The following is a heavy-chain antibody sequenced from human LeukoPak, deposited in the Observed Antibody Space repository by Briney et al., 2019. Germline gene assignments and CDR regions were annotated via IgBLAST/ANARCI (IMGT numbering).Heavy chain of an antibody. V-gene: IGHV1-69*05. CDR1: GGTFNSNA. CDR3: ARGRSGIPAVTYNWFDP. Sequence: ASVKVSCKASGGTFNSNAFHWVRQAPGQGLEWMGGIIPIFGSTKYAQKFQGGVTVTTDESTGTAYMVLSDLRSDDTAVYYCARGRSGIPAVTYNWFDPWGQGTLVTVSS. J-gene: IGHJ5*02. CDR2: IIPIFGST. D-gene: IGHD6-13*01.